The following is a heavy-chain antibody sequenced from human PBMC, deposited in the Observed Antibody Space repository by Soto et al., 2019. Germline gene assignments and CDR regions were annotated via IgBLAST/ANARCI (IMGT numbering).Heavy chain of an antibody. Sequence: QVQLVQSGAELKKPGASVKVSCKASGYTFTSDDISWVRQAPGQGLEWMGWISTYNGNTNYAQKLQGRVTMTTDTSTSTAYMELRSLISDDTAVYYCARGFLVAANRWWCDPWGQGTLVTVSS. V-gene: IGHV1-18*01. D-gene: IGHD2-15*01. CDR2: ISTYNGNT. J-gene: IGHJ5*02. CDR3: ARGFLVAANRWWCDP. CDR1: GYTFTSDD.